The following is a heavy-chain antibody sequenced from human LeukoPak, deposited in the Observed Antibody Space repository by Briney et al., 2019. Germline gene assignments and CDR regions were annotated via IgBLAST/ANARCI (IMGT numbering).Heavy chain of an antibody. V-gene: IGHV3-21*01. CDR2: IVSSTNYI. CDR3: TRDGGDGYKNDAFDI. CDR1: GFTFSSYS. D-gene: IGHD5-24*01. J-gene: IGHJ3*02. Sequence: GGSLRLSCAASGFTFSSYSMNWVRQAPGKGLEWVSSIVSSTNYIYYADSVEGRFTISRDNAKNSLYLQMNSLRAEDTAVYYCTRDGGDGYKNDAFDIWGQGTMVTVSS.